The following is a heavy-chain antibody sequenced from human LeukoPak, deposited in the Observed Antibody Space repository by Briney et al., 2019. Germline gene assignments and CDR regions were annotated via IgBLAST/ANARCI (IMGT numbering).Heavy chain of an antibody. CDR3: AKDQDYSNYPQILDY. J-gene: IGHJ4*02. CDR2: IIGGGGST. Sequence: GGDLRPSCAASGFTPYSFAMRWVPPGPGGGWGWGSAIIGGGGSTYYADSVKGRFTISRDNSKNTLYLQMNSLRAEDTAVYYCAKDQDYSNYPQILDYWGQGTLVTVYS. V-gene: IGHV3-23*01. D-gene: IGHD4-11*01. CDR1: GFTPYSFA.